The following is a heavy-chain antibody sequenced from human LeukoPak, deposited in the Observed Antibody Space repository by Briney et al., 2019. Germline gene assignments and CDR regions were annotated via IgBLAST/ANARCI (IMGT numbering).Heavy chain of an antibody. CDR3: ARGPQRSGSYDDD. Sequence: GGSLRLSCAASGFTFSSYSMNWVRQAPGEGLEWVSSISSSSSYIYYADSVKGRFTISRDNAKNSLYLQMNSLRAEDTAGYYCARGPQRSGSYDDDWGQGTLVTVSS. D-gene: IGHD1-26*01. CDR2: ISSSSSYI. J-gene: IGHJ4*02. V-gene: IGHV3-21*01. CDR1: GFTFSSYS.